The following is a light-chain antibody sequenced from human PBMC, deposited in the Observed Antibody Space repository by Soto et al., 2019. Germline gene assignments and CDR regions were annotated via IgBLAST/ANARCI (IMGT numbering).Light chain of an antibody. J-gene: IGKJ3*01. V-gene: IGKV3-11*01. CDR2: DAS. CDR3: QHLSRWAREVT. Sequence: EIVLTQSPATLSLSPGERATLSCRASQSVSSHLTWYQQKPGQPPRLLIYDASNRATGIPDRFSGSGSGTVFSLTISSLDPEDFAVYYCQHLSRWAREVTFGPGNKVHSK. CDR1: QSVSSH.